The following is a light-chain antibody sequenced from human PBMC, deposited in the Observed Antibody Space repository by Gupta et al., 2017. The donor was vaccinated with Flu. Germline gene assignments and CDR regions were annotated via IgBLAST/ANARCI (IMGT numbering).Light chain of an antibody. CDR2: KNN. CDR1: DSNIGSKF. CDR3: AAWDDSLTGLTWV. J-gene: IGLJ3*02. Sequence: QSVLTQSPSASGTPGQPVTISCSGSDSNIGSKFVSWYQQVPGMAPKLVIYKNNHGPSGDPDRFSGSKSGTSASLAISGLRSEDEATYFCAAWDDSLTGLTWVFGGGTKLTVL. V-gene: IGLV1-47*01.